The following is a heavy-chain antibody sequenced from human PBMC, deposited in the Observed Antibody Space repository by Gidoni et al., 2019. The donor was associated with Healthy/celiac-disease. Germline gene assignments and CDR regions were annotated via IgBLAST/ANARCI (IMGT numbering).Heavy chain of an antibody. CDR3: ASRTIAAAGPNGFDY. D-gene: IGHD6-13*01. CDR2: ISYDGSNK. CDR1: GCTFSSYG. Sequence: QVQLVESGGGVVQPGRALRLSGAADGCTFSSYGMHWVRQAPGKGLEWVAVISYDGSNKSYADSVKGRFTISRDNSKNTLYLQMNSLRAEDTAVYYCASRTIAAAGPNGFDYWGQGTLVTVSS. J-gene: IGHJ4*02. V-gene: IGHV3-30*03.